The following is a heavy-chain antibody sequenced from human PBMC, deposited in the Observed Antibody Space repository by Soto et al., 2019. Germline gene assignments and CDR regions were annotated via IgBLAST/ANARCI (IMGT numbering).Heavy chain of an antibody. CDR2: IYYSGST. V-gene: IGHV4-39*07. D-gene: IGHD3-10*01. J-gene: IGHJ6*02. Sequence: SETLSLTCTVSGGSISSSSYYWGWIRQPPGKGLEWIGSIYYSGSTNYNPSLKSRVTISVDTSKNQFSLKLSSVTAADTAVYYCARASGGWAWLTRNYGMDVWGQGTTVTVSS. CDR3: ARASGGWAWLTRNYGMDV. CDR1: GGSISSSSYY.